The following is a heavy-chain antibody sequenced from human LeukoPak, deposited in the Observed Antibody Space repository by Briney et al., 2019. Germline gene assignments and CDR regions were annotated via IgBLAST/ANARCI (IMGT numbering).Heavy chain of an antibody. D-gene: IGHD6-6*01. Sequence: PGGSLRLSCAASGFTFSSYWMSWVRQAPGKGLEWVANLNQDGSEKYYMDSVRGRFTISRDNAKNSVYLQMNSLRAEDTAVYYCAISSSPRGGTDCWGQGNLVTVST. CDR2: LNQDGSEK. CDR3: AISSSPRGGTDC. CDR1: GFTFSSYW. J-gene: IGHJ4*02. V-gene: IGHV3-7*01.